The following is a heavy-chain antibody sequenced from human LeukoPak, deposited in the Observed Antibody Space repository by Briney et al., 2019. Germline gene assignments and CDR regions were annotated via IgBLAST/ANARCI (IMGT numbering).Heavy chain of an antibody. CDR2: IYYSGST. J-gene: IGHJ4*02. CDR3: ARYSGYEDYFDY. D-gene: IGHD5-12*01. V-gene: IGHV4-30-4*01. Sequence: PSETLSLTCTVSGGSISSGDYYWSWIRQPPGKGLEWIGYIYYSGSTYYNPSLKSRVTISVDTSKNQFSLKLSSVTAADTAVYYCARYSGYEDYFDYWGQGTLVTVSS. CDR1: GGSISSGDYY.